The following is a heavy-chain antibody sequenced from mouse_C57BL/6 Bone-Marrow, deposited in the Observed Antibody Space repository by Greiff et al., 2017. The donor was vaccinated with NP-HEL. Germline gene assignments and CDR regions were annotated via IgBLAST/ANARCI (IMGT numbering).Heavy chain of an antibody. D-gene: IGHD1-1*01. Sequence: QVQLQQLGAELVMPGASVKLSCKASGYTFTSYWMHWVKQRPGQGLEWIGEIDPSDSYTNYNQKFKGKSTLTVDKSSSTAYMQLSSLTSEDSAVYYCASRGSSFDYWGQGTTLTVSS. CDR3: ASRGSSFDY. CDR1: GYTFTSYW. J-gene: IGHJ2*01. V-gene: IGHV1-69*01. CDR2: IDPSDSYT.